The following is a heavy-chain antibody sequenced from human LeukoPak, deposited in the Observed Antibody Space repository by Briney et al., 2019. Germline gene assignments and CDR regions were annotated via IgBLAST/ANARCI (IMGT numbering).Heavy chain of an antibody. CDR3: ARGYSSGWYP. J-gene: IGHJ5*02. Sequence: GGSLRLSCAASGFTFSNHWMHWVRQAPGKGLMWVSRINRDGSRTDYADSVKGRFTISRDDAKNTLYLQVNSLRAEDTAVYYCARGYSSGWYPWGQGTLVTVSS. CDR1: GFTFSNHW. CDR2: INRDGSRT. D-gene: IGHD6-19*01. V-gene: IGHV3-74*01.